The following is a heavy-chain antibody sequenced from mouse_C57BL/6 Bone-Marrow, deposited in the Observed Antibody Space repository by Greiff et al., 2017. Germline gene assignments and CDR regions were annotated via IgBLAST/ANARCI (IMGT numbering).Heavy chain of an antibody. CDR2: IYPRSGNT. Sequence: QVQLQQSGAELARPGASVKLSCQASGYTFTSYGISWVKQRTGQGLEWIGEIYPRSGNTYYNEKFKGKATLTADKSSSTAYMVLRSLTSEDSAVYFCARGSSGYVWFAYWGQGTLVTVSA. D-gene: IGHD3-2*02. V-gene: IGHV1-81*01. CDR3: ARGSSGYVWFAY. J-gene: IGHJ3*01. CDR1: GYTFTSYG.